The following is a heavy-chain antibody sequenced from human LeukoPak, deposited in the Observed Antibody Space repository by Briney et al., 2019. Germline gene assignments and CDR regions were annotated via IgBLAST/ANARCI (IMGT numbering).Heavy chain of an antibody. CDR3: AKEYCSGGSCLNY. V-gene: IGHV3-30*02. CDR1: GFTFSSYG. J-gene: IGHJ4*02. CDR2: TRYDGSNK. D-gene: IGHD2-15*01. Sequence: PGGSLRLSCAASGFTFSSYGMHWVRQAPGKGLEWVAFTRYDGSNKYYADSVKGRFTISRDNSKNTLYLQMNSLRAEDAAVYYCAKEYCSGGSCLNYWGQGTLVTVSS.